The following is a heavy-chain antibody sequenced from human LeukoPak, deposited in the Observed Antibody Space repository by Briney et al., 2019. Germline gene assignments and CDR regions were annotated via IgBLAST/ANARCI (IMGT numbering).Heavy chain of an antibody. V-gene: IGHV3-23*01. CDR1: GFTFTTYA. CDR2: ISDTGSSA. J-gene: IGHJ4*02. D-gene: IGHD1-14*01. CDR3: AKDRGDGGNRNGFFDH. Sequence: GGSLRLSCGASGFTFTTYAMSWVRQAPGKGLEWVSGISDTGSSAYYADSVKGRFTISRDNSKNALFLQMSSLTVEDTAIYFCAKDRGDGGNRNGFFDHWGQGSLVTVSS.